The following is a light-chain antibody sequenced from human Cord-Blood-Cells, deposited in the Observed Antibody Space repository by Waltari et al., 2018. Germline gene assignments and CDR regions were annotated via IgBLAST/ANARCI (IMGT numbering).Light chain of an antibody. Sequence: SALTQPASVSASPGQSITISCTGTSSDVGGYNYVSWYQQHPGKAPKLMIYDVSNRPSGVSNRFSGSKSGNTASLTISGLQAEDEADYYCSSYTSSSTWVFGGGTKLTVL. CDR3: SSYTSSSTWV. J-gene: IGLJ3*02. V-gene: IGLV2-14*01. CDR2: DVS. CDR1: SSDVGGYNY.